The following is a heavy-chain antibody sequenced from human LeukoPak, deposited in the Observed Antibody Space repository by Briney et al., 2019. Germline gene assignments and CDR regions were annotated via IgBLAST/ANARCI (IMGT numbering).Heavy chain of an antibody. CDR1: GFTVSNNY. CDR3: ASGTLWTGYWYYYMDV. CDR2: IYSDGST. Sequence: GGSLRLSCAVSGFTVSNNYMNGVRQAPGKGLEGGSVIYSDGSTYYADSVKGRFTISRDNSKNTWYLQMDSLRAEDTAVYYCASGTLWTGYWYYYMDVWGKGTTVTVSS. D-gene: IGHD3/OR15-3a*01. V-gene: IGHV3-53*01. J-gene: IGHJ6*03.